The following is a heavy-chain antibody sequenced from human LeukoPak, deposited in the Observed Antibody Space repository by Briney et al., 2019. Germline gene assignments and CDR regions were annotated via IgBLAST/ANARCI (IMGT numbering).Heavy chain of an antibody. Sequence: RGSLRLSCAVSGFTLRIYAMSWVRQATAQGLEWVSAISGSGGTTYYADSVKGRFTISRDNSKKTLFLQMNNLRVDDTAVYYCAKDPYSGSPRGFDYWGQGTLVAASS. D-gene: IGHD1-26*01. CDR1: GFTLRIYA. J-gene: IGHJ4*02. V-gene: IGHV3-23*01. CDR2: ISGSGGTT. CDR3: AKDPYSGSPRGFDY.